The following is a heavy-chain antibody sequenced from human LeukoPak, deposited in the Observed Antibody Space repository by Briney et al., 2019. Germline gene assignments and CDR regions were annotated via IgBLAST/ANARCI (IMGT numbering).Heavy chain of an antibody. D-gene: IGHD3-3*01. Sequence: PSETLSLTCTVSGGSFSSATYYWTWIRQPAGKGLEWIARISPSGSTNYNPSLKSRVTISVDASKNQFSLKLSSMTAADTAVYYCAGGYDFWSGYYSNAFDIWGQGTMVTVSS. CDR1: GGSFSSATYY. V-gene: IGHV4-61*02. CDR2: ISPSGST. J-gene: IGHJ3*02. CDR3: AGGYDFWSGYYSNAFDI.